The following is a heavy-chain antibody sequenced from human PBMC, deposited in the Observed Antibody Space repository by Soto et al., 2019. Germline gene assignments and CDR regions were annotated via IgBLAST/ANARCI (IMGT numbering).Heavy chain of an antibody. J-gene: IGHJ5*02. V-gene: IGHV4-59*01. Sequence: QVQLQESGPGLVKPSETLSLTCTVSGGSMSTYYWNWIRQPPGKGLEWIGYVDYTGSTNYNPSLKSRVTISVDTSHPFSLSLTSVTAPDTAVYYCARDHDTSGYVWFDPWGQGTLVTVSS. CDR2: VDYTGST. CDR3: ARDHDTSGYVWFDP. CDR1: GGSMSTYY. D-gene: IGHD3-22*01.